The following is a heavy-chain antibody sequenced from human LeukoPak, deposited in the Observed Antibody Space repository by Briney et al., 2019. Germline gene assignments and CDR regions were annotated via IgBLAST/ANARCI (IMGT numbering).Heavy chain of an antibody. D-gene: IGHD2-15*01. CDR3: ARGALRPFDY. V-gene: IGHV3-11*01. CDR1: GFTFDDYA. Sequence: GGSLRLSCAASGFTFDDYAMHWVRQAPGKGLEWVSYISSSGSTIYYADSVKGRFTISRDNAKNSLYLQMNSLRAEDTAVYYCARGALRPFDYWGQGTLVTVSS. J-gene: IGHJ4*02. CDR2: ISSSGSTI.